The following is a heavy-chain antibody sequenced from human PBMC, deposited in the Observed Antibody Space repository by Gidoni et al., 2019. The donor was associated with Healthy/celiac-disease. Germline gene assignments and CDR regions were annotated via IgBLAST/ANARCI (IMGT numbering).Heavy chain of an antibody. V-gene: IGHV6-1*01. CDR2: TYYRSKWYN. Sequence: QVQLQQSGPGLVKPSQTLSLTCAISGDSVSSNSAAWNWIRQSPSRGLEWLGRTYYRSKWYNDYAVSVKSRITINPDTSKNQFSLQLNSVTPEDTAVYYCARDYPYYYDSSGYQPLFDYWGQGTLVTVSS. CDR3: ARDYPYYYDSSGYQPLFDY. CDR1: GDSVSSNSAA. J-gene: IGHJ4*02. D-gene: IGHD3-22*01.